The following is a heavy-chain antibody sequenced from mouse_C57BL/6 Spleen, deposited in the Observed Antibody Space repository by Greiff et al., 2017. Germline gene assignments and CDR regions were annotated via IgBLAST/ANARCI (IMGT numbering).Heavy chain of an antibody. J-gene: IGHJ4*01. V-gene: IGHV6-3*01. Sequence: EVKLMESGGGLVQPGGSMKLSCVASGFTFSNYWMNWVRQSPEKGLEWVAQIRLKSDNYATHYAESVKGRFTISRDDSKSSVYLQMNNLRAEDTGIYYCTRITTVVARYYYAMDYWGQGTSVTVSS. CDR2: IRLKSDNYAT. CDR3: TRITTVVARYYYAMDY. D-gene: IGHD1-1*01. CDR1: GFTFSNYW.